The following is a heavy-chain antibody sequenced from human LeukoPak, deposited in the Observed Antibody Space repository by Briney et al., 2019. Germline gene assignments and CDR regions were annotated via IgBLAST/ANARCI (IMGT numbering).Heavy chain of an antibody. V-gene: IGHV4-30-2*03. Sequence: SETLSLTCTVSGGSISSGGYYWSWIRQPPGKGLEWIGYIYHSGSTYYNPSLKSRVTISVDTSKNQFSLRLNSMTAADTSVYYCARQAYCSSTSCYKLDQWGQGTLVTVSS. CDR3: ARQAYCSSTSCYKLDQ. CDR2: IYHSGST. CDR1: GGSISSGGYY. J-gene: IGHJ4*02. D-gene: IGHD2-2*02.